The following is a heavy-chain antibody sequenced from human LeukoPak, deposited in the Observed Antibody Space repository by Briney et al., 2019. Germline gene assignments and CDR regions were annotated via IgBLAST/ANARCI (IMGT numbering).Heavy chain of an antibody. CDR3: VRDLVATIDHYYYGMDV. D-gene: IGHD5-12*01. J-gene: IGHJ6*02. Sequence: SETLSLTCIVSGGSVSGGSYYWSWIRQPPGKGLEWIGYIYNSVRTNYSPSLKSRVTISVDTSKNQLSLKLSSVTAADTAVYFCVRDLVATIDHYYYGMDVWGQGTTVTVSS. CDR2: IYNSVRT. V-gene: IGHV4-61*01. CDR1: GGSVSGGSYY.